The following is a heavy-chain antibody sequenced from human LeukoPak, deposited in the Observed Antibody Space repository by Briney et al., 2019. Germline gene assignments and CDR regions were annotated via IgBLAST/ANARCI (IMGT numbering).Heavy chain of an antibody. CDR3: ATWGDYDVLTGYYVSDY. CDR1: GFTFSNYA. D-gene: IGHD3-9*01. CDR2: ITGSGGNI. V-gene: IGHV3-23*01. J-gene: IGHJ4*02. Sequence: GASLRLSCAASGFTFSNYAMSWVRQAPGKGLEWVSAITGSGGNIYYADSVKGGFTISRDNSKNTVFLQMNCLRAEDTAVYYCATWGDYDVLTGYYVSDYWGQGTLVTVSS.